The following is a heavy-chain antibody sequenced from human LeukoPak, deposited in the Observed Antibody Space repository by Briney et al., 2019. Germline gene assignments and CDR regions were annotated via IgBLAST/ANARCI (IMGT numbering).Heavy chain of an antibody. J-gene: IGHJ2*01. Sequence: PSETLSLTCAVSGGSISSSNWWSWVRQPPGKGLEWIGEIYHSGSTNYNPSLKSRVTISVDKSKNQFSLKLSSVTAADTAVYYCARDNNESRTTVTTVTNWYFDLWGRGTLVTVSS. CDR1: GGSISSSNW. V-gene: IGHV4-4*02. D-gene: IGHD4-17*01. CDR3: ARDNNESRTTVTTVTNWYFDL. CDR2: IYHSGST.